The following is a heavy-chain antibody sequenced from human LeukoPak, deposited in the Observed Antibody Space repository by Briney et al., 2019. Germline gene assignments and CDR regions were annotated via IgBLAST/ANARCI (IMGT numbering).Heavy chain of an antibody. J-gene: IGHJ5*02. Sequence: SETLSLTCIVSGYSITSGYYWSWIRQPPGKGLEWIGEINHSGSTNYNPSLKSRVTISVDTSKNQFSLKLSSVTAADTAVYYCARRRSGWPNWFDPWGQGTLVTVSS. CDR3: ARRRSGWPNWFDP. V-gene: IGHV4-34*01. CDR1: GYSITSGYY. D-gene: IGHD6-19*01. CDR2: INHSGST.